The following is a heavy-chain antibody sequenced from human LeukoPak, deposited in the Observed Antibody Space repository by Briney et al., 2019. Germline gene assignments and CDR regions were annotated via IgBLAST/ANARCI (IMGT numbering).Heavy chain of an antibody. CDR2: IIPNSGGT. J-gene: IGHJ5*02. CDR1: GHTFTDYY. CDR3: ARTSRFYGSGSPWCFDP. D-gene: IGHD3-10*01. Sequence: GSSEKVSCRASGHTFTDYYIHWVRLAPGQGLEWVGWIIPNSGGTRYAQKFQGRVTMTSDTYISTAYMELRSLRFDDTAVYYCARTSRFYGSGSPWCFDPWGLGTLVTVSS. V-gene: IGHV1-2*02.